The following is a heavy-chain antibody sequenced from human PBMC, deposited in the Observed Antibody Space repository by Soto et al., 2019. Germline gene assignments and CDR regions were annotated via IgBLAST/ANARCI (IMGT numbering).Heavy chain of an antibody. Sequence: EVQLVESGGGLVQPGGSLRLSCAASGFTFSNYWMYWVRQVPGKGLVWVSHVKSDGTTYYADSVKGRFTISRDNAKNTLYLQMNSLSAEDTAVYYCANVRLGGWGQGTLVTVSS. J-gene: IGHJ4*02. CDR2: VKSDGTT. D-gene: IGHD3-16*01. CDR3: ANVRLGG. CDR1: GFTFSNYW. V-gene: IGHV3-74*01.